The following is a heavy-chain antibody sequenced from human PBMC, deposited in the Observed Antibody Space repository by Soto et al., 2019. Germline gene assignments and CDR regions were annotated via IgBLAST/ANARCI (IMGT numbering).Heavy chain of an antibody. Sequence: EVQLVESGGGLVQPGGSLRLSCAASGFTFSSYWMHWVRQAPGKGLVWVSRINSDGSSTSYADSVKGRFTISRDNAKNTLYLQMNSLRAEDTAVYYCARDLPYSDYYDSSGAIDYWGQGTLVTVSS. CDR3: ARDLPYSDYYDSSGAIDY. J-gene: IGHJ4*02. CDR2: INSDGSST. CDR1: GFTFSSYW. V-gene: IGHV3-74*01. D-gene: IGHD3-22*01.